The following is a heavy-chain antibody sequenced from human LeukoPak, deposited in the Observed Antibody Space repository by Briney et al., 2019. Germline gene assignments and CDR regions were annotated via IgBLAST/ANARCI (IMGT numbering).Heavy chain of an antibody. CDR2: IAYDSSNT. J-gene: IGHJ4*02. D-gene: IGHD3-22*01. CDR3: ARDQTVDSSGYYPSSFDY. Sequence: GGSLRLSCAASAFTFSDHSMHWVRQAPGKGLEWVSSIAYDSSNTYYADSVKGRFTISRDNSKNTLYLQMNSLRAEDTAVYYCARDQTVDSSGYYPSSFDYWGQGTLVTVSS. CDR1: AFTFSDHS. V-gene: IGHV3-30-3*01.